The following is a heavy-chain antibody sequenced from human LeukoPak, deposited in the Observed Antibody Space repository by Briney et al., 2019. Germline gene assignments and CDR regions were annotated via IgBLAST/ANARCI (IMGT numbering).Heavy chain of an antibody. V-gene: IGHV3-23*01. D-gene: IGHD6-13*01. CDR3: AVGIAAAGTRYYGMDV. J-gene: IGHJ6*02. Sequence: GGSLRLSCAASGFTFSSYAMNWVRQAPGKGLEWVSAISGSGGSTYYADSVKGRFTISRDNSKNTLYLQMNSLRAEDTAVYYCAVGIAAAGTRYYGMDVWGQGTTVTVSS. CDR2: ISGSGGST. CDR1: GFTFSSYA.